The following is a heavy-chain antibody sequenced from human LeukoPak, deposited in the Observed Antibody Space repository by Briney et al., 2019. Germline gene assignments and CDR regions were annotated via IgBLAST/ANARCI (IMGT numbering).Heavy chain of an antibody. CDR2: ISSSGSTI. CDR3: ARGTVTTWWVFDY. D-gene: IGHD4-17*01. Sequence: GGSLRLSCAASGFTFSTYAMNWVRQAPGKGLEWVSYISSSGSTIYYADSVKGRFTISRDNAKNSLYLQMNSLRAEDTAVYYCARGTVTTWWVFDYWGQGTLVTVSS. CDR1: GFTFSTYA. V-gene: IGHV3-48*03. J-gene: IGHJ4*02.